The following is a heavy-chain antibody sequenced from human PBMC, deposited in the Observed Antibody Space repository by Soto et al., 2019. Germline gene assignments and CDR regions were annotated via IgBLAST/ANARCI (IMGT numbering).Heavy chain of an antibody. CDR3: AKSLVTPSDAFDL. J-gene: IGHJ3*01. CDR1: GFTFGNYA. D-gene: IGHD2-21*02. CDR2: ISDPGTST. Sequence: QPGGSLRLSCAASGFTFGNYAMNWVRQAPGKGLEWISSISDPGTSTYYANSVKGRFSMSRDNSKNTLFLQMNRLRADDTAVYFCAKSLVTPSDAFDLWGRGTLVTVSS. V-gene: IGHV3-23*01.